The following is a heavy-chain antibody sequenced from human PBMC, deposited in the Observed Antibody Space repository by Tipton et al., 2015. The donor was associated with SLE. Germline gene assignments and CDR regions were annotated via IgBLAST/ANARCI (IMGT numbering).Heavy chain of an antibody. CDR3: ASVIGAVDIVATIRAFDI. V-gene: IGHV4-39*07. Sequence: TLSLTCTVSGGSISSSSYYWGWIRQPPGKGLEWIGSIYYSGSTYYNPSLKSRVTISVDTSKNQFSLKLSSVTAADTAVYYCASVIGAVDIVATIRAFDIWGQGTMVTVSS. J-gene: IGHJ3*02. CDR2: IYYSGST. D-gene: IGHD5-12*01. CDR1: GGSISSSSYY.